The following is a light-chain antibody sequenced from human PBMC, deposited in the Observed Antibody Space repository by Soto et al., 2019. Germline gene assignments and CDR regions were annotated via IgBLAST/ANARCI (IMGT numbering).Light chain of an antibody. Sequence: DRPMTQSSSSLSATTGHRVTIACRASQSIGNHLNWYRQKPGKPPDLLIYAASSLHSGVPSRFSGSGSGTDFTLTISSLQTEDFATFYCQQSYSSWTFGQGINVDIK. V-gene: IGKV1-39*01. CDR2: AAS. CDR1: QSIGNH. J-gene: IGKJ1*01. CDR3: QQSYSSWT.